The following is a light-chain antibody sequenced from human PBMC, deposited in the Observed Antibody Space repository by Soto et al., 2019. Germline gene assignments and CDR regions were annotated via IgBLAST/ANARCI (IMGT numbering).Light chain of an antibody. J-gene: IGLJ1*01. CDR2: DVS. Sequence: VLTQPAAVSGSPGQSITISCTGTSSDVGGYNYVSWYQQHPGKAPKLMIYDVSNRPSGVSNRFSGSKSGNTASLTISGLQAEDEADYYCSSYTSSSTSYVFGTGTKVTVL. V-gene: IGLV2-14*01. CDR1: SSDVGGYNY. CDR3: SSYTSSSTSYV.